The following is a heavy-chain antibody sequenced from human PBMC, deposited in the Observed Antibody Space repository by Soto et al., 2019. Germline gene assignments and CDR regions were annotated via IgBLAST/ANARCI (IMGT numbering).Heavy chain of an antibody. V-gene: IGHV1-69*12. J-gene: IGHJ6*02. Sequence: QVQLVQSGAEVKKPGSSVKVSCKASGGTFSSYAISWVRQAPGQGLEWMGGIIPIFGTANYAQKFRGRVTITADESTSTAYMELSSLRSEDTAVYYCARESCGSGGSCYSRDGMDVWGQGTTVTVSS. CDR1: GGTFSSYA. D-gene: IGHD2-15*01. CDR2: IIPIFGTA. CDR3: ARESCGSGGSCYSRDGMDV.